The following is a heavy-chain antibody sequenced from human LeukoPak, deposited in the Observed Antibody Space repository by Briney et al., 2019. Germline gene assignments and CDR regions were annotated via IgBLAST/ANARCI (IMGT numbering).Heavy chain of an antibody. Sequence: SETLSLTCTVSGGSISSSSYYWDWIRQPPGKGLEWIGAIYYSGNTNYNPSLKSRVTISVDTSKNQFPLKLSSVTAADTAVYYCARHRIPAALASAFDYWGQGTLVTVSS. J-gene: IGHJ4*02. V-gene: IGHV4-39*01. CDR3: ARHRIPAALASAFDY. CDR1: GGSISSSSYY. D-gene: IGHD2-2*01. CDR2: IYYSGNT.